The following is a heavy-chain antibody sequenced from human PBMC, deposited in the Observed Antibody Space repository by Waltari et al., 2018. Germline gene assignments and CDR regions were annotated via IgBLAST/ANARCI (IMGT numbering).Heavy chain of an antibody. V-gene: IGHV3-66*02. CDR3: ARESYDSRGYFDY. D-gene: IGHD3-22*01. CDR2: NYSRGSN. CDR1: GFTVSSNY. J-gene: IGHJ4*02. Sequence: EVQLVESGGGLVQPGGSLRLSCAASGFTVSSNYMSWVRQAPGKGLEWVSVNYSRGSNYYANSLKGRFTISRDKSKNTLYLQMDSLGAEDTAVYYCARESYDSRGYFDYWGQGTLVTVSS.